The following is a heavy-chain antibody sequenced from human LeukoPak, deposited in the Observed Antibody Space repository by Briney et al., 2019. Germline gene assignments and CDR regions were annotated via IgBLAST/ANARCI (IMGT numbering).Heavy chain of an antibody. D-gene: IGHD3-22*01. V-gene: IGHV4-34*01. CDR1: GGSFSGYY. Sequence: SETLSLTCAVYGGSFSGYYWSWIRQPPGKGLEWIGEINHSGSTNYHPSLKSRVTISVDTSKNQFSLKLSSVTAADTAVYYCARGFRSGYYDSSGYLYYFDYWGQGTLVTVSS. CDR2: INHSGST. J-gene: IGHJ4*02. CDR3: ARGFRSGYYDSSGYLYYFDY.